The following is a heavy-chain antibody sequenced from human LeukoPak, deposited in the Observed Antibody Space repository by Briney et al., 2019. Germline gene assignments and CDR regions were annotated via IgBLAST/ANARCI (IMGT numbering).Heavy chain of an antibody. CDR1: GFTVSSNY. Sequence: GGSLRLSCAASGFTVSSNYMSWVRQAPGKGLEWVSVIYSGGSTYYADSVKGRFTISRDNSKNTLYLQMNSLGAEDTAVYYCAKSHYYDSSGYYGYWGQGTLVTVSS. CDR2: IYSGGST. D-gene: IGHD3-22*01. V-gene: IGHV3-53*05. CDR3: AKSHYYDSSGYYGY. J-gene: IGHJ4*02.